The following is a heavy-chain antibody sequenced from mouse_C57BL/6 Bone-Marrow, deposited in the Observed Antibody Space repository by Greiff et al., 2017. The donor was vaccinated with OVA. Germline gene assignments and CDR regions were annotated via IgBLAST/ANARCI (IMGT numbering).Heavy chain of an antibody. CDR3: ARGYYYGSSTYAMDY. CDR1: GYAFSSSW. D-gene: IGHD1-1*01. CDR2: IYPGDGDT. Sequence: VKLQESGPELVKPGASVKISCKASGYAFSSSWMNWVKQRPGKGLEWIGRIYPGDGDTNYNGKFKGKATLTADKSSSTAYMQLSSLTSEDSAVYFCARGYYYGSSTYAMDYWGQGTSVTVSS. J-gene: IGHJ4*01. V-gene: IGHV1-82*01.